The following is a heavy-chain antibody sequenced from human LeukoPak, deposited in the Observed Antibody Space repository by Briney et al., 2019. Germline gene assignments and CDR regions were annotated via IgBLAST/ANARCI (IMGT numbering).Heavy chain of an antibody. Sequence: GGSLRLSCAASGFTFSSYGMSWVRQAPGKGLEWVSAISGSGGSTYYADSVKGRFTISRDNSKNTLYLQMNSLRAEDTAVYYCARVMAGDYVWGSYHSWGQGTLVTVSS. J-gene: IGHJ5*02. CDR2: ISGSGGST. CDR1: GFTFSSYG. D-gene: IGHD3-16*01. CDR3: ARVMAGDYVWGSYHS. V-gene: IGHV3-23*01.